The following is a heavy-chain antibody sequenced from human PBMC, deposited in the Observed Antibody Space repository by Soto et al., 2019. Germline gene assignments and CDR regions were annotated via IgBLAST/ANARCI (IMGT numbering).Heavy chain of an antibody. D-gene: IGHD2-15*01. CDR2: INSDGSVS. CDR1: GFTFSNYW. V-gene: IGHV3-74*01. CDR3: AKGDCVGGTCYSLAGSFYYYMDV. Sequence: EVKLVESGGGLVQPGGSLRLSCAASGFTFSNYWMYWVRQAPGNGLVWVSRINSDGSVSSYADSVKGRLTISRDNVKNTLYLQMNSLRVEDTAAYYCAKGDCVGGTCYSLAGSFYYYMDVWGKGTTVTVFS. J-gene: IGHJ6*03.